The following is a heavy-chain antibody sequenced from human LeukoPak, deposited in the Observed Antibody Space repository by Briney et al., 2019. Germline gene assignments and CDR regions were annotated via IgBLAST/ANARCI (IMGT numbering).Heavy chain of an antibody. Sequence: GGSLRLSCAASGFTFDDYAMHWVRQAPGKGLEWVSGISWNSGSIGYADSVKGRFTISRDNAKNSLYLQMNSLRAEDTALYYCAKDTEVYCSSTSCFRYFDYWGQGTLVTVSS. CDR3: AKDTEVYCSSTSCFRYFDY. CDR2: ISWNSGSI. D-gene: IGHD2-2*01. V-gene: IGHV3-9*01. CDR1: GFTFDDYA. J-gene: IGHJ4*02.